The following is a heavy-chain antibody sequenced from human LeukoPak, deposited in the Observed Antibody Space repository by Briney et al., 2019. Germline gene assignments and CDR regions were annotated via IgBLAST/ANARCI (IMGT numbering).Heavy chain of an antibody. D-gene: IGHD5-18*01. V-gene: IGHV4-34*01. CDR1: GGSFSGYY. Sequence: SETLSLTCAVYGGSFSGYYWSWIRQPPGKGLEWIGEINHSGSTNYNPSLKSRVTISVDTSKNQFSLKLSSVTAADTAVYYCAMSVDTAMAVGGFDYWVQGTLVTVSS. J-gene: IGHJ4*02. CDR3: AMSVDTAMAVGGFDY. CDR2: INHSGST.